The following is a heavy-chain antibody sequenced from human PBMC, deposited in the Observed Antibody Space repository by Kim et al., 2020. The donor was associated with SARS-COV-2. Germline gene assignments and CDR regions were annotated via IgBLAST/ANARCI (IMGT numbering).Heavy chain of an antibody. CDR1: GGSFSGYY. CDR2: INHSGST. Sequence: SETLSLTCAVYGGSFSGYYWSWIRQPPGKGLEWIGEINHSGSTNYNPSLKSRVTISVDTSKNQFSLKLSSVTAADTAVYYCAGGLVHGWFDPWGQGTLVT. V-gene: IGHV4-34*01. CDR3: AGGLVHGWFDP. J-gene: IGHJ5*02. D-gene: IGHD6-13*01.